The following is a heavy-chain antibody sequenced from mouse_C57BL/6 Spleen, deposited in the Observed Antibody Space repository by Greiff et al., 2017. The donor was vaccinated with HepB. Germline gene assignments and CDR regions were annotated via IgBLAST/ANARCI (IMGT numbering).Heavy chain of an antibody. D-gene: IGHD2-4*01. Sequence: VQLVESGAELVKPGASVKISCKASGYAFSSYWMNWVKQRPGKGLEWIGQIYPGDGDTNYNGKFKGKATLTADKSSSTAYMQLSSLTSEDSAVYFCARYVYDYDGYFDVWGTGTTVTVSS. V-gene: IGHV1-80*01. J-gene: IGHJ1*03. CDR2: IYPGDGDT. CDR3: ARYVYDYDGYFDV. CDR1: GYAFSSYW.